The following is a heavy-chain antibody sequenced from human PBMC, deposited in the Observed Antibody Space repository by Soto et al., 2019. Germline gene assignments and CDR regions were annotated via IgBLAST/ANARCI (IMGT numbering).Heavy chain of an antibody. D-gene: IGHD2-15*01. CDR3: ASQGYCSGNSCFTYYFDY. Sequence: SETLSLTCTVSGGSISSYYWSWIRQPPGKGLEWIGCIYYSGSTNYNPSLKSRVTISVDTSKNQFSLKLSSVTAADTAVYYCASQGYCSGNSCFTYYFDYWGQGTLVTVSS. CDR1: GGSISSYY. J-gene: IGHJ4*02. CDR2: IYYSGST. V-gene: IGHV4-59*08.